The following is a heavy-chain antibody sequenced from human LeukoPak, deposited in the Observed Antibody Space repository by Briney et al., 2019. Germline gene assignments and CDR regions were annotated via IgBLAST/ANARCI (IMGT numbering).Heavy chain of an antibody. CDR1: GFTFSDYY. J-gene: IGHJ3*02. V-gene: IGHV3-11*04. D-gene: IGHD6-19*01. CDR2: ISSSGSTI. Sequence: GGSLRLSCAASGFTFSDYYMNLIRQAPGKGLEWVSYISSSGSTIYYADSVKGRFTISRDNAKNSLYLQMNSLRAEDTAVYYCAREDRYSSGWRSYAFDIWGQGTMVTVSS. CDR3: AREDRYSSGWRSYAFDI.